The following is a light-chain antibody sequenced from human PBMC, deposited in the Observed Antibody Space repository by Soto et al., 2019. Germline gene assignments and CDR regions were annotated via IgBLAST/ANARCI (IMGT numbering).Light chain of an antibody. J-gene: IGLJ1*01. CDR2: EVN. Sequence: QSALTQPASVSGSPGQSITISCTGTSSDVGGYNYVSWYQQHPGKAPKLMIYEVNNRPSGVSNRFSGSKSGNTASLTISGLQAEDEADYYCSSYTTSNNYVFGTGTKVTVL. CDR1: SSDVGGYNY. V-gene: IGLV2-14*01. CDR3: SSYTTSNNYV.